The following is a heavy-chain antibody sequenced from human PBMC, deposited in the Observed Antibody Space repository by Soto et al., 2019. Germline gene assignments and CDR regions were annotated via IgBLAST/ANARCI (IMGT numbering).Heavy chain of an antibody. D-gene: IGHD2-2*01. CDR3: ARDSYGPLYAY. J-gene: IGHJ4*02. CDR2: IWYDGSTK. CDR1: GGNINTCG. Sequence: RVSCGASGGNINTCGRHRGSQAPGKGLEWLAVIWYDGSTKYYADSVRGRFTISRDNSKNTLYLQVNSLRAEFTSLYFCARDSYGPLYAYRGQGTLVTVS. V-gene: IGHV3-33*01.